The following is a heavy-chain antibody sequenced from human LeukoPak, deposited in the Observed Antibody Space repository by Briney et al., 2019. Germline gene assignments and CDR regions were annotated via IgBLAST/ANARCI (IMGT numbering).Heavy chain of an antibody. CDR1: GGSISSGDYS. D-gene: IGHD1-26*01. Sequence: PSETLSLTCAVSGGSISSGDYSWSWIRQPPGKGLEWIGYIYHSGSTYYNPSLKSRVTISVDRSKNQFSLKLSSVTAADTAVYYCARGAAQWELRCYFDYWGQGTLVTVSS. J-gene: IGHJ4*02. CDR2: IYHSGST. CDR3: ARGAAQWELRCYFDY. V-gene: IGHV4-30-2*01.